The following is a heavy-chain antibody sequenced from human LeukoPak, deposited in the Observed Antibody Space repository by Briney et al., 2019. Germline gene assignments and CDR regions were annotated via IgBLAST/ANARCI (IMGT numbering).Heavy chain of an antibody. J-gene: IGHJ2*01. Sequence: AGGSLRLSCAASGFTFSDYYMSWIRQAPGKGLEWVSYISSSGSTIYHADSVKGRFTISRDNAKNSLYLQMNSLRAEDTAVYYCASRVTGTAEYWYFDLWGRGTLVTVSS. CDR3: ASRVTGTAEYWYFDL. CDR1: GFTFSDYY. V-gene: IGHV3-11*04. D-gene: IGHD1-1*01. CDR2: ISSSGSTI.